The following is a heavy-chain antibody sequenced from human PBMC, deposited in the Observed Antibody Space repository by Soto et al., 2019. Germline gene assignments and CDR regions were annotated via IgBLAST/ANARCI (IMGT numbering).Heavy chain of an antibody. J-gene: IGHJ3*02. CDR2: IIHIFGIA. V-gene: IGHV1-69*01. D-gene: IGHD5-12*01. Sequence: QVQLVQSGAEVKKPGSSVKFSCKAPGGTFSSYAISWGRQAPGQGLEWMGWIIHIFGIANYAQKFQGRVTITADESTSTDYMELSSLRSEDTAVYYCARDRDGYKSGAAFDIWGQGTMVTVSS. CDR1: GGTFSSYA. CDR3: ARDRDGYKSGAAFDI.